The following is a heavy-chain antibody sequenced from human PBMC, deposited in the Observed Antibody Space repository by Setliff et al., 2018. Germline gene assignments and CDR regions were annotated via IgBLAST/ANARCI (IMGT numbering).Heavy chain of an antibody. D-gene: IGHD2-15*01. CDR2: IHYSGST. J-gene: IGHJ4*02. CDR3: ARTRYGLGGRPY. Sequence: SETLSLTCTVSGDSISGDYWSWIRQPPGKGLEWIGFIHYSGSTNYNPSLKSRVTISLGTPKNQFSLRLSSVTAADTAVYYCARTRYGLGGRPYWGQGTLSPSPQ. CDR1: GDSISGDY. V-gene: IGHV4-59*01.